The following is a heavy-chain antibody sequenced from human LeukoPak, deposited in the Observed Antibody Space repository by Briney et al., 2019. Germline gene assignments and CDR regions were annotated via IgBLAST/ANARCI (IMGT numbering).Heavy chain of an antibody. CDR3: ASLYFDY. CDR2: INHSGST. J-gene: IGHJ4*02. Sequence: SETLSLTCAVYGGSFSGYYWGWIRQPPGKGLEWIGEINHSGSTNYNPSLKSRVTISVDTSKNQFSLKLSSVTAADTAVYYCASLYFDYWGQGTLVTVSS. V-gene: IGHV4-34*01. CDR1: GGSFSGYY.